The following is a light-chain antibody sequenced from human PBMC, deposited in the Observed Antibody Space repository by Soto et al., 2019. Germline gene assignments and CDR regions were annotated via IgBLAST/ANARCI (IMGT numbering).Light chain of an antibody. CDR3: QQYDNLPPFT. CDR2: GAS. CDR1: QDIRTS. Sequence: DIQMTQSPSSLSASVGARISITCQASQDIRTSLSWFQQKPGRAPKLLIYGASNLETGVPSRFRGSGSGTDFTFTISSLQPEDIATYYCQQYDNLPPFTFGHGTKVDIK. J-gene: IGKJ3*01. V-gene: IGKV1-33*01.